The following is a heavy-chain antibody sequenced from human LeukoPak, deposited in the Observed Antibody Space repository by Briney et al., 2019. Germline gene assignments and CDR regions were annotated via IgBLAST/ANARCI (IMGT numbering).Heavy chain of an antibody. CDR2: IYYSGST. V-gene: IGHV4-30-2*03. CDR3: AIITYANPLRFLEWSPRIFDY. Sequence: KPSETLSLTCAVSGGSISSGGYSWSWIRQPPGKGLEWIGSIYYSGSTYYNPSLKSRVTISVDTSKNQFSLKLSSVTAADTAVYYCAIITYANPLRFLEWSPRIFDYWGQGTLVTVSS. D-gene: IGHD3-3*01. CDR1: GGSISSGGYS. J-gene: IGHJ4*02.